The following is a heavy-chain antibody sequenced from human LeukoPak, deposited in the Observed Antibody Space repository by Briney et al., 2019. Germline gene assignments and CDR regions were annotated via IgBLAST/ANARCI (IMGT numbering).Heavy chain of an antibody. Sequence: GGSLRLSCAASGFTFDDYTMHWVRQAPGKGLEWVSLISLDGGRTSYADSVRGRFTISRDNNRNSLYLQMNSLRNEDTALYYCARAADSSGSPPDYWGQGTLVTVSS. D-gene: IGHD3-10*01. J-gene: IGHJ4*02. CDR1: GFTFDDYT. CDR2: ISLDGGRT. CDR3: ARAADSSGSPPDY. V-gene: IGHV3-43*01.